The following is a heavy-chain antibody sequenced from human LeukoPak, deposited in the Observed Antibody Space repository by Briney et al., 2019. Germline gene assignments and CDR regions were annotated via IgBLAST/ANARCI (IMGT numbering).Heavy chain of an antibody. CDR2: VYHSGST. CDR3: ERAGNNMVRGESTTVGMDV. V-gene: IGHV4-38-2*02. D-gene: IGHD3-10*01. CDR1: GYSISSGYY. Sequence: SETLSLTCSVSGYSISSGYYWGWIRRPPGKGLEWIGIVYHSGSTYYNPSLKSRVTISVDTSKNQFSLKLSSVTAADTAVYYCERAGNNMVRGESTTVGMDVWGQGTTVTVSS. J-gene: IGHJ6*02.